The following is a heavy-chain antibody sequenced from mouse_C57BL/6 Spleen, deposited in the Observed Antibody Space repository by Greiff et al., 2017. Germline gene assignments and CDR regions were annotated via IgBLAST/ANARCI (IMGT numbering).Heavy chain of an antibody. Sequence: EVQLQQSGTVLARPGASVKMSCKTSGYTFTSYWMHWVKQRPGQGLEWIGAIYPGNSDTSYNQKFKGKAKLTAVTSASTAYMGLSSLTNEDSAVYYCTTSNWDQKGYFDYWGQGTTLTVSS. J-gene: IGHJ2*01. CDR3: TTSNWDQKGYFDY. D-gene: IGHD4-1*01. V-gene: IGHV1-5*01. CDR2: IYPGNSDT. CDR1: GYTFTSYW.